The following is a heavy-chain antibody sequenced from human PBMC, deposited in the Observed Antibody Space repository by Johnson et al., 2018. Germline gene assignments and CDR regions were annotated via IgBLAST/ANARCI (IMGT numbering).Heavy chain of an antibody. V-gene: IGHV3-30-3*01. Sequence: QVQLVESGGGVVQPGRSLRLFCAASRFTFSTYPMYWVRQAPGKGLEWVAVISYDGGNKYYADSVKGRFTISRYNAKNTLYLQMNSLKGEDTAVYYCVRGGITMIMGHFQDWGQVTLVTVSS. D-gene: IGHD3-22*01. CDR3: VRGGITMIMGHFQD. CDR2: ISYDGGNK. J-gene: IGHJ1*01. CDR1: RFTFSTYP.